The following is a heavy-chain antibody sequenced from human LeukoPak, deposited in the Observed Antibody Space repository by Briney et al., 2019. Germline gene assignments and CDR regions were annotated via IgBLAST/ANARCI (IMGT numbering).Heavy chain of an antibody. V-gene: IGHV3-23*01. J-gene: IGHJ4*02. CDR1: GFTFSTYA. Sequence: GGSLRLSCAASGFTFSTYAVSWVRQAPGKGLEWVSCINGRGVSTYYADSVKGRFTISRDNSKNTLYLQMSSLRADDTAIYYCAREAYYDCSGSLDYWGQGTLVTVSS. D-gene: IGHD3-22*01. CDR3: AREAYYDCSGSLDY. CDR2: INGRGVST.